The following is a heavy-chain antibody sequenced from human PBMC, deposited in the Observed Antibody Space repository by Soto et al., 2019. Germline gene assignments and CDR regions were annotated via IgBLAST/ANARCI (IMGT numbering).Heavy chain of an antibody. V-gene: IGHV3-48*01. CDR2: VSRGSPTM. Sequence: CGSLSLSCAASGFTFSTYSMNWVRQAPGKGLEWVAYVSRGSPTMHYADSVKGRFTISRDNAKNSLYLQMNSLNADDTAVYYCTRDPEALDYWGQGTLVTVSS. CDR3: TRDPEALDY. CDR1: GFTFSTYS. J-gene: IGHJ4*02.